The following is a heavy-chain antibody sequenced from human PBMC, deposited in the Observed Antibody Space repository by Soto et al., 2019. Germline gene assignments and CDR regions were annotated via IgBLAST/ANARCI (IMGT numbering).Heavy chain of an antibody. V-gene: IGHV4-59*01. CDR3: ARGGTKSSGYDYLFDY. CDR1: GGSISSYY. J-gene: IGHJ4*02. Sequence: SETLSLTCTVSGGSISSYYWSWIRQPPGKGLEWIGYIYYSGSTNYNPSLKSRVTISVDTSKNQFSLKLSSVTAADTAVYYCARGGTKSSGYDYLFDYWGQGTLVTVSS. CDR2: IYYSGST. D-gene: IGHD5-12*01.